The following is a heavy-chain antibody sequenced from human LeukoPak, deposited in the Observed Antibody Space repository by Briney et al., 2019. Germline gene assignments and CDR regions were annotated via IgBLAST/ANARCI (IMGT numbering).Heavy chain of an antibody. CDR1: GLTLSDHW. V-gene: IGHV3-7*01. CDR3: ARGHTILDP. CDR2: IKGDGSER. J-gene: IGHJ5*02. Sequence: PGGSLRLSCAASGLTLSDHWMSWVRQAPGKGLEGVANIKGDGSERYYVDSVKGRLTISRDNAKNILYLQMNSLRVEDTAVYYCARGHTILDPRGQGTLVTVSS.